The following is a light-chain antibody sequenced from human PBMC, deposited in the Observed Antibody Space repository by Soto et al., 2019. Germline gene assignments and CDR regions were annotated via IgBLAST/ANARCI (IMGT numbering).Light chain of an antibody. V-gene: IGLV1-47*01. Sequence: QSVLTQPPSASGTPGPRVTISCSGSSSNIGSNYVYWYQQLPGTAPKLLIYRNNQRPSGVPDRFSGSKSGTSASLAISGLRSEDEADYYCAAWDDSLSGLVFGTGTKLTVL. CDR3: AAWDDSLSGLV. CDR1: SSNIGSNY. J-gene: IGLJ1*01. CDR2: RNN.